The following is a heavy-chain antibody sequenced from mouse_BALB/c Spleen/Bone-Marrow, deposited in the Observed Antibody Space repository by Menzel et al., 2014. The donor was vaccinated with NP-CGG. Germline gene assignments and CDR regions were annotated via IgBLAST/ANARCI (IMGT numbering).Heavy chain of an antibody. CDR2: IDPANGDT. CDR3: ARYRLGTYFDY. J-gene: IGHJ2*01. V-gene: IGHV14-3*02. D-gene: IGHD2-14*01. CDR1: GFKIKDTY. Sequence: VHVKQSGAELVKPGASVKLSCTASGFKIKDTYMHWVRQRPEQGLEWIGRIDPANGDTRYDPKFQGKATITADTSSXTAYLQLSSLTSEDTAVYCCARYRLGTYFDYWGQGTTLTVSS.